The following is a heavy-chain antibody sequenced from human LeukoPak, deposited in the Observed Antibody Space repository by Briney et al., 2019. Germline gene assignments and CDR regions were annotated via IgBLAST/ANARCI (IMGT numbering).Heavy chain of an antibody. CDR3: ARGPTLQYSSSWYGGGFDY. J-gene: IGHJ4*02. D-gene: IGHD6-13*01. CDR2: IYYSGST. Sequence: SETLSLTCTVSGGSISSYYWSWIRQPPGKGLERIGYIYYSGSTNYNPSLKSRVTISVDTSKNQFSLKLSSVTAADTAVYYCARGPTLQYSSSWYGGGFDYWGQGTLVTVSS. V-gene: IGHV4-59*01. CDR1: GGSISSYY.